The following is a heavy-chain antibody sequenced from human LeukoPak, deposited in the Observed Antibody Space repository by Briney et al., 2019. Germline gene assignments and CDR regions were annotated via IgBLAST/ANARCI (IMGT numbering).Heavy chain of an antibody. CDR1: GFTFSSYA. J-gene: IGHJ1*01. CDR2: ISYDGSNK. Sequence: GGSLRLSCAASGFTFSSYAMHWVRQAPDKRLEWVAVISYDGSNKYYADSVKGRFTISRDNSKNTLYLQMNSLRAEDTAVYYCARDRGYFQHWGQGTLVTVSS. V-gene: IGHV3-30-3*01. D-gene: IGHD3-10*01. CDR3: ARDRGYFQH.